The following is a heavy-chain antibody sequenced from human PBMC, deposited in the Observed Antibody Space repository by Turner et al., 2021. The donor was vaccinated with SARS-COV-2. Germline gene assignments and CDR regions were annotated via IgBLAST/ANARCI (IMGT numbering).Heavy chain of an antibody. D-gene: IGHD3-22*01. CDR3: ARDFGFGDSTDSVA. V-gene: IGHV3-33*01. CDR2: IWYDGSNK. Sequence: QVQLVESGGGVVQPGRSLRLSCAASGFTFSSYGMHWVRQAPGKGLEWVAVIWYDGSNKYYADSVKGRFTISRDNSKNTLYLQMNSLRAEDTAVYYCARDFGFGDSTDSVAWGQGTLVTVSS. J-gene: IGHJ5*02. CDR1: GFTFSSYG.